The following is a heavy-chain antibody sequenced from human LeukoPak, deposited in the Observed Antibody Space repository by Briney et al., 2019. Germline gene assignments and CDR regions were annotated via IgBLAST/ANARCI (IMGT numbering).Heavy chain of an antibody. CDR1: GFIFGSYV. V-gene: IGHV3-74*01. CDR2: ISHDGSVT. D-gene: IGHD1-1*01. J-gene: IGHJ4*02. CDR3: TRGVNWIFFDY. Sequence: GGSLRLSCAASGFIFGSYVMHWVRQPPGKGLEWVSRISHDGSVTNYADSVKGRFTVSRDNAKNTLYLQLNSVRAEDTAVYYCTRGVNWIFFDYWGQGTLVTVSS.